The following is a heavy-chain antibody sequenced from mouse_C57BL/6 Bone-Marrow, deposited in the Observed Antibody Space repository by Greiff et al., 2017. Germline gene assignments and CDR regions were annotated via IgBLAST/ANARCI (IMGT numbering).Heavy chain of an antibody. CDR3: ARHNLYYAMDY. CDR1: GFTFSSYG. D-gene: IGHD1-3*01. V-gene: IGHV5-6*02. J-gene: IGHJ4*01. CDR2: ISSGGSYT. Sequence: EVKLVESGGDLVKPGGSLKLSCAASGFTFSSYGMSWVRQTPDKRLEWVATISSGGSYTYYPDRVKGRFTISRDNAKNTLYLQMSSLKSEDTAMYYCARHNLYYAMDYWGQGTSVTVSS.